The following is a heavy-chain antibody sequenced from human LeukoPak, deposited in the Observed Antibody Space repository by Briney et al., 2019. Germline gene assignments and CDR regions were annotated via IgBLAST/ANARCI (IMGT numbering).Heavy chain of an antibody. Sequence: GGSLRLSCAASGFTFSSYSMNWVRQAPGKGLEWVSSIGSRSTYTYSADSVKGRFTISRDNAKNSLYLQMNSLRAGDTAVYYCARGGLNFDAFDVWGQGTMVTVSS. V-gene: IGHV3-21*01. J-gene: IGHJ3*01. CDR2: IGSRSTYT. CDR3: ARGGLNFDAFDV. CDR1: GFTFSSYS. D-gene: IGHD1-7*01.